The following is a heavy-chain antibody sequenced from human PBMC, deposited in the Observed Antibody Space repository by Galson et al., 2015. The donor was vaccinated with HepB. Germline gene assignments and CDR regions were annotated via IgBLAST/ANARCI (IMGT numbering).Heavy chain of an antibody. J-gene: IGHJ3*02. V-gene: IGHV3-9*01. CDR1: RFTFDDYL. Sequence: FLRLSCAGSRFTFDDYLMHRAPQAPGKGLGWVSGLRWTSGSIDYAVSVMVRFTISRDNAKNSLYLQMTSLRAVDTALYYCAKDIEGRGSWYNGDAFDIWGQGTMVTVSS. D-gene: IGHD6-13*01. CDR3: AKDIEGRGSWYNGDAFDI. CDR2: LRWTSGSI.